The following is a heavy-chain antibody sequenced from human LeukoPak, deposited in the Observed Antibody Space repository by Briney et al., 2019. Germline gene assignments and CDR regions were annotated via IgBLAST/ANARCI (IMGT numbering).Heavy chain of an antibody. CDR2: INPNSGGT. J-gene: IGHJ4*02. Sequence: ASVRVSCKASGYTFNSYGISWVRQAPGQGLEWMGWINPNSGGTNYAQKFQGRVTMTRDTSISTAYMELSRLRSDDTAVYYCARGRSITIFGVAGGQDYWGQGTLVTVSS. V-gene: IGHV1-2*02. CDR3: ARGRSITIFGVAGGQDY. D-gene: IGHD3-3*01. CDR1: GYTFNSYG.